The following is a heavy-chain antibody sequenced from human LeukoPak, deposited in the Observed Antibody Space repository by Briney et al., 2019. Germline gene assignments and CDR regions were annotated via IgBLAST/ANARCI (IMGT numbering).Heavy chain of an antibody. D-gene: IGHD5-18*01. CDR1: GYTFTSSG. CDR3: ARDFRGYSYGYLYYYYYMDV. CDR2: ISAHNGNT. J-gene: IGHJ6*03. V-gene: IGHV1-18*01. Sequence: ASVKVSCKASGYTFTSSGISWVRQAPGQGLEWMGWISAHNGNTNYAQKLQGRVTMTTDTSTSTAYMELRSLRSDDTAVYYCARDFRGYSYGYLYYYYYMDVWGKGTTVTVSS.